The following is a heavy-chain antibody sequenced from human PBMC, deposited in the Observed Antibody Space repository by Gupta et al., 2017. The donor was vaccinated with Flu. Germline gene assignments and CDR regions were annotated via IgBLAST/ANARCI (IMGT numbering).Heavy chain of an antibody. CDR1: TFSSYG. CDR3: AKSLYCSGGACYSSADH. J-gene: IGHJ4*02. V-gene: IGHV3-33*03. Sequence: TFSSYGMNGGRQVPGKGLEWVAVIWYDENYKYYADSVKGRFTISRDNSKDTVYLQMNSLRAEDTAVYYCAKSLYCSGGACYSSADHWGQGTLVTVSS. D-gene: IGHD2-15*01. CDR2: IWYDENYK.